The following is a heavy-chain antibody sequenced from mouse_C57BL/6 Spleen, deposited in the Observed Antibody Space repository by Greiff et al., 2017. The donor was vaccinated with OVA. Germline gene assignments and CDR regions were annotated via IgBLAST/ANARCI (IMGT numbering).Heavy chain of an antibody. V-gene: IGHV1-61*01. CDR3: ARHGTGYFDV. CDR1: GYTFTSYC. J-gene: IGHJ1*03. Sequence: QVQLQQPGAELVRPGSSVKLSCKASGYTFTSYCMDWVKQRPGQGLEWIGNIYPSDSETHYNQKFKDKATLTVDKSSSTAYMQLSSLTSEDSAVYYCARHGTGYFDVWGTGTTVTVSS. CDR2: IYPSDSET.